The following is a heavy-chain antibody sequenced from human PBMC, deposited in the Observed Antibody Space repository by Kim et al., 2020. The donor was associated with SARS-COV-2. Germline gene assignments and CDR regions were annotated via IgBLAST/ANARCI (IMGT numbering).Heavy chain of an antibody. Sequence: SVKVSCKASGGTFSSYAISWVRQAPGQGLEWMGGIIPIFGTANYAQKFQGRVTITADESTSTAYMELSSLRSEDTAVYYCARDGRGYCSSTSCWNWFDPWGQGTLVTVSS. CDR2: IIPIFGTA. CDR3: ARDGRGYCSSTSCWNWFDP. D-gene: IGHD2-2*01. J-gene: IGHJ5*02. CDR1: GGTFSSYA. V-gene: IGHV1-69*13.